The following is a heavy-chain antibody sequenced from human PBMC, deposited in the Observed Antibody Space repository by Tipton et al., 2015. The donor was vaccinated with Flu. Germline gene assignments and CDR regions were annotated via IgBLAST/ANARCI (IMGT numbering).Heavy chain of an antibody. V-gene: IGHV4-61*01. J-gene: IGHJ4*02. CDR1: GASVNSGSYY. CDR2: ISYSGIT. CDR3: ARGLGSFDFWSGSDY. D-gene: IGHD3-3*01. Sequence: TLSLTCTVSGASVNSGSYYWTWIRQPPGKGLEWIGYISYSGITNYNPSLTSRVTISVDTSKNQFSLHLISVTAADTAVYYCARGLGSFDFWSGSDYWGQGTLVTVSS.